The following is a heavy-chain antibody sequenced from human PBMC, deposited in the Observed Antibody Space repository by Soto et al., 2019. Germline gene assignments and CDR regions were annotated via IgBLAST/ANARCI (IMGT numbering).Heavy chain of an antibody. CDR3: ARSYYYDSSGYQAEYFQH. CDR1: GGSISNYY. CDR2: IYYSGST. D-gene: IGHD3-22*01. J-gene: IGHJ1*01. V-gene: IGHV4-59*01. Sequence: SETLCLTCTVSGGSISNYYGTWIRQPPGKGLEWIGYIYYSGSTNYNPSLKSRVTISVDTSKNQFSLKLSSVTAADTAVYYCARSYYYDSSGYQAEYFQHWGQGTLVTVSS.